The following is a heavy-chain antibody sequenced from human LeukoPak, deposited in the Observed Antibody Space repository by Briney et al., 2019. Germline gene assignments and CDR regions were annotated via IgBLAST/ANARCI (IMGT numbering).Heavy chain of an antibody. CDR3: ARDGSGRVPEMSAPDY. CDR2: VRSSSRTI. J-gene: IGHJ4*02. D-gene: IGHD3-10*01. CDR1: GFTFSSYS. V-gene: IGHV3-48*01. Sequence: GGSLRLSCAASGFTFSSYSMNWVRQAPGKGLEWVSYVRSSSRTIYYADSVKGRFTISRDNAKNSLYLQMNSLRAEDTAVYYCARDGSGRVPEMSAPDYWGQGTLVTVSS.